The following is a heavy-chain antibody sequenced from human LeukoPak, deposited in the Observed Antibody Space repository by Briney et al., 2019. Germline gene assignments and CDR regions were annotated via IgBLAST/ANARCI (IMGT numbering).Heavy chain of an antibody. J-gene: IGHJ4*02. CDR3: VRDLGGRSGH. CDR1: GFTFSSNW. D-gene: IGHD1-26*01. CDR2: INEDGSTT. V-gene: IGHV3-74*01. Sequence: GGSLRLSCAASGFTFSSNWMHWVRQAPGKGQVWVSRINEDGSTTNYADSVKGRSTIFRDNAKNTLYLQMNSLRAEDTAVYYCVRDLGGRSGHWGQGTLVTVSS.